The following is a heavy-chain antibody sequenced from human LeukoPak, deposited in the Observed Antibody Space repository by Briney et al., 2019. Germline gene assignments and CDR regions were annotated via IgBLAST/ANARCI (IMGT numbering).Heavy chain of an antibody. Sequence: GSLRLSGEASGFTFSSYAMHWVRQAPGKGLEWVSFIRYDASNKYYADSVKGRFTISRDNSKNTLYLQMNSLRAEDTAVYYCAKKGYYGSGSYYNVDYYYYMDVWGKGTTVTISS. V-gene: IGHV3-30*02. J-gene: IGHJ6*03. CDR3: AKKGYYGSGSYYNVDYYYYMDV. CDR2: IRYDASNK. CDR1: GFTFSSYA. D-gene: IGHD3-10*01.